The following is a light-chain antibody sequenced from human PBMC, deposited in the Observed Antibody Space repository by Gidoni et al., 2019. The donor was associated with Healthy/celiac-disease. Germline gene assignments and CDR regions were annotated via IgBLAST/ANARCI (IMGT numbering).Light chain of an antibody. J-gene: IGKJ1*01. CDR2: GAS. CDR3: QQYGSSQT. Sequence: EIVLTQSPGTLSLSPGERATLSCRASQSVSSSYLGWYQKKPGQAPRLLIYGASSRATGIPDRFSGSGCGTDFTLTISRLEPEDFAVYYCQQYGSSQTFGQGTKVEIK. CDR1: QSVSSSY. V-gene: IGKV3-20*01.